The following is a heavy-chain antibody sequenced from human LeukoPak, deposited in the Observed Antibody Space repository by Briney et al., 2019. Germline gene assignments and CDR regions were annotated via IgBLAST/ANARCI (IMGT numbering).Heavy chain of an antibody. CDR1: GFTFDDYG. CDR2: INWNGGST. J-gene: IGHJ4*02. D-gene: IGHD2-2*01. Sequence: GGSLRLSCAASGFTFDDYGMSWVRQAPGKGLEWVSGINWNGGSTGYADSVKGRFTISRDNAKNSLYLQMNSLRAEDTALYYCARVQGYCSSTRCYFDYWGQGTLVTVSS. CDR3: ARVQGYCSSTRCYFDY. V-gene: IGHV3-20*04.